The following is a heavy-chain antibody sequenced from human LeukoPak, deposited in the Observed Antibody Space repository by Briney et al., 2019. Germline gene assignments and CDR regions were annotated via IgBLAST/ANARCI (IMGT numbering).Heavy chain of an antibody. D-gene: IGHD4-17*01. Sequence: GSLRLSCAASGFTFSSYAMSWVRQAPGKGLEWIGEIYHSGSTNYNPSLKSRVTISVDKSKNQFSLKLSSVTAADTAVYYCAREVIDYGDYVGSWFDYWGQGTLVTVSS. J-gene: IGHJ4*02. CDR3: AREVIDYGDYVGSWFDY. CDR1: GFTFSSYAM. CDR2: IYHSGST. V-gene: IGHV4-4*02.